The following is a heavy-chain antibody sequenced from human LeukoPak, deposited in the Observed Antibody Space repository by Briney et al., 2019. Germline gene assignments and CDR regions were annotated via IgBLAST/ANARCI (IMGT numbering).Heavy chain of an antibody. CDR1: GNSISSGDYY. J-gene: IGHJ4*02. CDR3: ARASYSYDISGWVPFDY. D-gene: IGHD3-22*01. CDR2: IYTSGST. Sequence: TLSLTCTVSGNSISSGDYYWSWIRQPAGKGLEWIGRIYTSGSTTYNPSLKSRVTISGDTSENQFSLRLSSVTAADTAVYYCARASYSYDISGWVPFDYWGQGTLVTVSS. V-gene: IGHV4-61*02.